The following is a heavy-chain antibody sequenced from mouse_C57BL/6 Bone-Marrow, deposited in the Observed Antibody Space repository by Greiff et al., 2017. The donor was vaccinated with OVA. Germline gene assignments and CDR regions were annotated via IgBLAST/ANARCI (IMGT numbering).Heavy chain of an antibody. J-gene: IGHJ3*01. V-gene: IGHV5-9*01. D-gene: IGHD2-2*01. CDR1: GFTFSSYT. CDR3: ARRYYGYDGAWFAY. Sequence: EVQLVESGGGLVKPGGSLKLSCAASGFTFSSYTMSWVRQTPEKRLEWVATISGGGGNTYYPDSVKGRFTISRDNAKNTLYLQMSSLRSEDTALYYCARRYYGYDGAWFAYWGQGTLVTVSA. CDR2: ISGGGGNT.